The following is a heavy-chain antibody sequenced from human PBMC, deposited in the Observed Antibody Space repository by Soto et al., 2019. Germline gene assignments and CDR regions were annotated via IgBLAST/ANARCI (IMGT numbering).Heavy chain of an antibody. V-gene: IGHV1-69*15. Sequence: QVQLVQSGAEVKKPGSSVNVSCKASGGTFSTSAITWVRQAPGQGLEWLGRIIPIFGSATYAQKFQGRVTSNADESTTTAYMELSSLRSDDTAVYYCAKDGGKYGYFGNWFDPWGQGHLVTVSS. CDR3: AKDGGKYGYFGNWFDP. CDR2: IIPIFGSA. J-gene: IGHJ5*02. CDR1: GGTFSTSA. D-gene: IGHD5-12*01.